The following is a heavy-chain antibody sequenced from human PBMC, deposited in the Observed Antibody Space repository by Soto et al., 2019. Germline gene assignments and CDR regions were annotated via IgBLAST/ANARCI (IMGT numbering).Heavy chain of an antibody. Sequence: QVRLQESGPGLVKPSETLSLTCTISGDSISSYYWSWIRQPPGMELEWVGYINYSGNTNRIPSLKARVTISIDTSKNEHCLRLSSVTAAYTAVYYCAKNRGYSYGPVGCSFDYWGQGPLEAVSS. V-gene: IGHV4-59*08. CDR2: INYSGNT. D-gene: IGHD5-18*01. J-gene: IGHJ4*02. CDR3: AKNRGYSYGPVGCSFDY. CDR1: GDSISSYY.